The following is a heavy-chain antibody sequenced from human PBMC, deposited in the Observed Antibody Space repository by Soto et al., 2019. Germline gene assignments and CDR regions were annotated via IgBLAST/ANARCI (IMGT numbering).Heavy chain of an antibody. CDR3: AKDGSSGTFDY. D-gene: IGHD1-26*01. Sequence: QLQLQESGPGLVKPSETLSLTCTVSGGSISSSSYYWGWIRQPPGKGLEWIGSIYYSGSTYYNPSLKSRVIISVDTSKNQFSLKLSSVTAADTAVYYCAKDGSSGTFDYWGQGTLVTVSS. CDR1: GGSISSSSYY. V-gene: IGHV4-39*02. CDR2: IYYSGST. J-gene: IGHJ4*02.